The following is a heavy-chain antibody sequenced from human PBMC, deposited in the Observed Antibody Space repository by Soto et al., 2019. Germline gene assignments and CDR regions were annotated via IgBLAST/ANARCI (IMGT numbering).Heavy chain of an antibody. V-gene: IGHV4-59*01. J-gene: IGHJ6*02. CDR3: ARAVSTVPAATYYYYYGMDV. Sequence: SETLSLTCTVSGGSISSYYWSWIRQPPGKGLEWIGYIYYSGSTNYNPSLKSRVTISVDTSKNQFSLKLSSVTAADTAVYYCARAVSTVPAATYYYYYGMDVWGQGTTVTVSS. CDR1: GGSISSYY. D-gene: IGHD2-2*01. CDR2: IYYSGST.